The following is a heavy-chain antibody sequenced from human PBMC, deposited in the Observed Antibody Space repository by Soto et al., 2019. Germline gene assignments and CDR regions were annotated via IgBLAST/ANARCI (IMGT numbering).Heavy chain of an antibody. D-gene: IGHD3-10*01. V-gene: IGHV3-23*01. J-gene: IGHJ3*02. CDR2: ISGSGGST. CDR1: GFTFSSYA. Sequence: EVQLLESGGGLVQPGGSLRLSCAASGFTFSSYAMSWVRQAPGKGLEWVSAISGSGGSTYYADSVKGRFTISRDNSKNKLYQQMNSLRAEDTDVYYCAKGRYYYGSATTPGDAFDIWGQGTMVTVSS. CDR3: AKGRYYYGSATTPGDAFDI.